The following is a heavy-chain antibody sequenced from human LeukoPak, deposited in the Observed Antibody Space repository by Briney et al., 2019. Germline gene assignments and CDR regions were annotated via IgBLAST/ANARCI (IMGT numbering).Heavy chain of an antibody. D-gene: IGHD2-21*02. CDR2: ISGSGGST. V-gene: IGHV3-23*01. CDR1: GFTFSNYG. J-gene: IGHJ4*02. Sequence: GRSLRLSCAASGFTFSNYGMHWVRQAPGKGLEWVSAISGSGGSTYYADSVKGRFTISRDNSKNTLYLQMNSLRAEDTAVYYCAKGSPGVTPGPIDYWGQGTLVTVSS. CDR3: AKGSPGVTPGPIDY.